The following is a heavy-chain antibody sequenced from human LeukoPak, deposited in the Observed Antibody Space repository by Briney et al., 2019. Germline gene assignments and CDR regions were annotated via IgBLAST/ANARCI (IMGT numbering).Heavy chain of an antibody. CDR1: GSSISSSSYY. V-gene: IGHV4-39*07. Sequence: SETLSLTCNVSGSSISSSSYYWGWIRQPPGNGLEWIGSIYYSGSTNYNPSLKSRVTISVDTSKNQFSLKLSSVTAADTAVYYCARDLYGSCYDYWGQGTLVTVSS. CDR2: IYYSGST. D-gene: IGHD2-15*01. CDR3: ARDLYGSCYDY. J-gene: IGHJ4*02.